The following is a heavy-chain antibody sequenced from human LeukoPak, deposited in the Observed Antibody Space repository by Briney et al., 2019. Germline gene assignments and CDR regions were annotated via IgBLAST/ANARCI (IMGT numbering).Heavy chain of an antibody. CDR3: ATAELYYYAPDY. J-gene: IGHJ4*02. V-gene: IGHV4-39*07. CDR2: IYYSGST. D-gene: IGHD3-10*01. Sequence: SETLSLTCTVSGGSISSSSYYWGWIRQPPGKGLEWIGSIYYSGSTYFNPSLKSRVTISVDTSKSQFSLKLSSVTAADTAVYYCATAELYYYAPDYWGQGTLVTVSS. CDR1: GGSISSSSYY.